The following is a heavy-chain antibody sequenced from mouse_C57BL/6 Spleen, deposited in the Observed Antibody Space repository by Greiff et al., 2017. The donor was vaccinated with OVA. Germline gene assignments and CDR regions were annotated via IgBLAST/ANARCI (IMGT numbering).Heavy chain of an antibody. D-gene: IGHD2-10*02. J-gene: IGHJ1*03. CDR2: IYPGDGDT. CDR3: ARWVWDYWYFDV. CDR1: GYAFSSSW. V-gene: IGHV1-82*01. Sequence: VQGVESGPELVKPGASVKISCKASGYAFSSSWMNWVKQRPGKGLEWIGRIYPGDGDTNYNGKFKGKATLTADKSSSTAYMQLSSLTSEDSAVYFCARWVWDYWYFDVWGTGTTVTVSS.